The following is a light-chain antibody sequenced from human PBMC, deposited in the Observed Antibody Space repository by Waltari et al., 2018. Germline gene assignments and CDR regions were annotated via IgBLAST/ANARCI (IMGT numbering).Light chain of an antibody. CDR1: SSDVGAYNF. J-gene: IGLJ2*01. CDR3: ASYAGTTGVI. Sequence: QSVLTQPPSASGSPGQSVAISCTGTSSDVGAYNFVYWYQHHPGKAPKLVIYEVTERPSGVPGRFFGSKSGNSASLTVSGLQPEDEADYYCASYAGTTGVIFGGGTKLTVL. V-gene: IGLV2-8*01. CDR2: EVT.